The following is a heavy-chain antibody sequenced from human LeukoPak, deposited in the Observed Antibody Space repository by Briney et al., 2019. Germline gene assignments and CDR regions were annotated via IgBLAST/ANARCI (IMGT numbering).Heavy chain of an antibody. Sequence: GESLVISSKGPGYSFTSYWIGWVRQMPGKGLEWMGIIYPGDSDTRYSPSFQGQVTISADKSISTAYLQWSSLKASDTAMYYCARHYYDSAFDIWGQGTMVTVSS. CDR1: GYSFTSYW. D-gene: IGHD3-3*01. CDR2: IYPGDSDT. J-gene: IGHJ3*02. V-gene: IGHV5-51*01. CDR3: ARHYYDSAFDI.